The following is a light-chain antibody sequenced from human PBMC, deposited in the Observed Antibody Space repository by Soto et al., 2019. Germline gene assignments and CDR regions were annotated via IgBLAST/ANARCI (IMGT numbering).Light chain of an antibody. CDR1: QSIGRW. Sequence: EIKMTQSPSAVSANVGDRVTITCRASQSIGRWLAWYQQKPGKAPNLLIYDASSLEGGVPSRFSGSGSGTEFTLTISSLQPDDFATYYCQQYKSYFNFGPGTKVDI. J-gene: IGKJ3*01. CDR2: DAS. CDR3: QQYKSYFN. V-gene: IGKV1-5*01.